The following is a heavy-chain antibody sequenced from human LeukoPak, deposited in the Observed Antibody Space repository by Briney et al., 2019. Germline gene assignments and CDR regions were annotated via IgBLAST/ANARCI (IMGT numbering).Heavy chain of an antibody. CDR2: IFSNDEK. CDR3: ARITYGDYDNWFDP. D-gene: IGHD4-17*01. Sequence: SGPVLVKPTETLTLTCTVSGLSLSNARMGVSWIRQPPGKALEWLAHIFSNDEKSYSTSLKSRLTISKDTSKSQVVLTMTNMDPVDTATYYCARITYGDYDNWFDPWGQGTLVTVSS. CDR1: GLSLSNARMG. V-gene: IGHV2-26*01. J-gene: IGHJ5*02.